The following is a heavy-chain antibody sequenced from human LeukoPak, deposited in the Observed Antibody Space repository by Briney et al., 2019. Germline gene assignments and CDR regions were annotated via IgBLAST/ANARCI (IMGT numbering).Heavy chain of an antibody. Sequence: SVKVSCKASGGSFSSYTINWVRQAPGQGLEWMGEIIPNYGATNYAQKFQGRVTVSADSSTSTAYMELISLTSDDTAVYYCARDYTIKAPYFDYWGQGTLVTVSS. CDR2: IIPNYGAT. D-gene: IGHD5-24*01. V-gene: IGHV1-69*13. J-gene: IGHJ4*02. CDR1: GGSFSSYT. CDR3: ARDYTIKAPYFDY.